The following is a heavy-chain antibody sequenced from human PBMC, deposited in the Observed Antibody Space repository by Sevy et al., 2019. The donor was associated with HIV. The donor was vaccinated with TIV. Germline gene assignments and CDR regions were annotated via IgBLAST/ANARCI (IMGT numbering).Heavy chain of an antibody. Sequence: GGSLRLSCAASGFTFSNAWMNWVRQAPGKGLEWVATISYDGSNKHYADSVKGRFTISRDNFKNSLSLQMNSLRAEDTAMYYCALERLSSDVAEYFQNWGQGTLVTVSS. CDR1: GFTFSNAW. CDR2: ISYDGSNK. V-gene: IGHV3-30-3*01. CDR3: ALERLSSDVAEYFQN. J-gene: IGHJ1*01. D-gene: IGHD1-1*01.